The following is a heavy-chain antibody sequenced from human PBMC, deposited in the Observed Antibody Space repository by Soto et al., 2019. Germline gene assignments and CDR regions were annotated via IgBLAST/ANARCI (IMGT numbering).Heavy chain of an antibody. CDR2: ISAYTDDP. Sequence: ASGNTFTNFGVPWVRQAPGQGLEWMGWISAYTDDPNYAQKFQGRVTMTIDTSTSTAYLDLRSLTSDDTAVYYCARVIPGAEAWFDPWGQGTLVTVSS. D-gene: IGHD2-2*01. CDR3: ARVIPGAEAWFDP. J-gene: IGHJ5*02. CDR1: GNTFTNFG. V-gene: IGHV1-18*01.